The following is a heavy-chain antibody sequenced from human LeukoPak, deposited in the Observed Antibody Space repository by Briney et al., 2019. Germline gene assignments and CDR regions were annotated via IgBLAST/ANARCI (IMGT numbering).Heavy chain of an antibody. V-gene: IGHV3-30-3*01. Sequence: GGSLRLSCAASGFTFSSYAMHWVRQAPGKGLEWVAVISYDGSNKYYADSVKGRFTISRDNSKNTLYLQMNSLRAEDTAVYYCARSGGSYYGYFGYWGQGTLVTVSS. D-gene: IGHD1-26*01. CDR1: GFTFSSYA. J-gene: IGHJ4*02. CDR3: ARSGGSYYGYFGY. CDR2: ISYDGSNK.